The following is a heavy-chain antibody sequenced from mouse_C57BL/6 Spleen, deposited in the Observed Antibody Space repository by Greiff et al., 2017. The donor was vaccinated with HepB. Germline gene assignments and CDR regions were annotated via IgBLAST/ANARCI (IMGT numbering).Heavy chain of an antibody. Sequence: VKLQESGAELVKPGASVKLSCKASGYTFTEYTIHWVKQRSGQGLEWIGWFYPGSGSIKYNEKFKDKATLTADKSSSTVYMELSRLTSEDSAVYFCARHEEKVYDGYYFDYWGQGTTLTVSS. CDR3: ARHEEKVYDGYYFDY. V-gene: IGHV1-62-2*01. CDR2: FYPGSGSI. D-gene: IGHD2-3*01. J-gene: IGHJ2*01. CDR1: GYTFTEYT.